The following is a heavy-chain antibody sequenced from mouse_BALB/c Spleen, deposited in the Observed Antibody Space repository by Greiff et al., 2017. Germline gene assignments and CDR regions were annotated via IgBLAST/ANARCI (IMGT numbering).Heavy chain of an antibody. J-gene: IGHJ2*01. CDR3: ARETAATSPFDY. CDR2: ISSGSSTI. D-gene: IGHD1-2*01. CDR1: GFTFSSFG. V-gene: IGHV5-17*02. Sequence: EVQGVESGGGLVQPGGSRKLSCAASGFTFSSFGMHWVRQAPEKGLEWVAYISSGSSTIYYADTVKGRFTISRDNPKNTLFLQMTSLRSDDTAMYYCARETAATSPFDYWGQGTTVTVSA.